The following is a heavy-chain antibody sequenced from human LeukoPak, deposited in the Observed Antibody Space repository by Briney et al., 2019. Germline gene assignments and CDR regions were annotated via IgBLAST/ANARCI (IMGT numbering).Heavy chain of an antibody. J-gene: IGHJ3*02. D-gene: IGHD2-15*01. V-gene: IGHV4-61*02. CDR1: GGSISSGSYY. CDR2: IYTSGST. Sequence: PSETLSLTCTVSGGSISSGSYYWSWIRQPAGKGLEWIGRIYTSGSTNYNPSLKSRVTISVDTSKNQFSLKLSSVTAADTAVYYCARAVVPDAFDIWGQGTRVTVSS. CDR3: ARAVVPDAFDI.